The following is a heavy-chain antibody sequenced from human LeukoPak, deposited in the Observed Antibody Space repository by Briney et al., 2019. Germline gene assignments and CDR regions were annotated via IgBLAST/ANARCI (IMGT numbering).Heavy chain of an antibody. J-gene: IGHJ4*02. CDR1: GFTFNNYG. CDR2: IWHDGYTK. CDR3: VKDSTTRASNLPDY. D-gene: IGHD1/OR15-1a*01. Sequence: PGGSLRLSCEASGFTFNNYGMHWVRQAPGKGLEWVAVIWHDGYTKFYADSVKGRFTISRDKSKNTLYLEMNSLRAEDTAVYYCVKDSTTRASNLPDYWGQGTLVTVSS. V-gene: IGHV3-33*03.